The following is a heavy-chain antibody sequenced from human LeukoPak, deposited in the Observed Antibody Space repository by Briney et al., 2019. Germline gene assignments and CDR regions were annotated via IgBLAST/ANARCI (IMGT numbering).Heavy chain of an antibody. CDR1: GFTFSSYA. CDR3: ASMSGGYYDY. V-gene: IGHV3-23*01. CDR2: ISGSGGNT. Sequence: GGSLRLSCAASGFTFSSYAMSWVRQAPGKGLEWVSIISGSGGNTYNADSVKGRFTISRDNSKNTLYLQMNSLRAEDTAVYYCASMSGGYYDYWGQGTLVTVSS. J-gene: IGHJ4*02. D-gene: IGHD1-26*01.